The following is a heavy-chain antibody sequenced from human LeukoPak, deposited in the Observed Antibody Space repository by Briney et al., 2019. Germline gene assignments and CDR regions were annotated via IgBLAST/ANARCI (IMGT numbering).Heavy chain of an antibody. V-gene: IGHV3-23*01. Sequence: GGSLRLSCAASGFTFSSYAMSWVRQAPGKGLEWVSAISGSGGSTYYADSVKGRFTISRDNSKNTLYLQKNSLRAEDTAVYYCAKDTCSSTSCYFIYYYYMDVWGKGTTVTVSS. D-gene: IGHD2-2*01. CDR2: ISGSGGST. J-gene: IGHJ6*03. CDR3: AKDTCSSTSCYFIYYYYMDV. CDR1: GFTFSSYA.